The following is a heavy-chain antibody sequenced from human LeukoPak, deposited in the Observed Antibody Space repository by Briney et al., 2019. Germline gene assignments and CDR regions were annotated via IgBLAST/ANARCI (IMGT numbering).Heavy chain of an antibody. V-gene: IGHV3-53*01. D-gene: IGHD1-26*01. CDR1: GFTVRNTY. J-gene: IGHJ4*02. CDR2: IYSGGNT. CDR3: ARGGSVGSYYYFDY. Sequence: GGSLRLSCAASGFTVRNTYMTWVRQAPGQGLERVSVIYSGGNTYYADSVKGRFTTSRDNSKNTLFLQMNSLRAEDTAVYFCARGGSVGSYYYFDYWGQGTLVTVSS.